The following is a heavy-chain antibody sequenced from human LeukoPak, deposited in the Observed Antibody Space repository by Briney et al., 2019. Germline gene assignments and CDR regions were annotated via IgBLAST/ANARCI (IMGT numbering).Heavy chain of an antibody. CDR1: GLSLSDYY. Sequence: PGGSLRLSCAASGLSLSDYYISWIRQAPGKGLQWISYISSSGDTMYYADSVKGRFTISRDNAKNSVYLEMNSLRAEDTAVYYCARDKYSSSWAPYDYWGQGTLVTVSS. CDR2: ISSSGDTM. V-gene: IGHV3-11*04. CDR3: ARDKYSSSWAPYDY. D-gene: IGHD6-13*01. J-gene: IGHJ4*02.